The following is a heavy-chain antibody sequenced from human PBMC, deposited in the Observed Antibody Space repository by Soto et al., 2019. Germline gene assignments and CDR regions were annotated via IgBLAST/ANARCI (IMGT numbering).Heavy chain of an antibody. V-gene: IGHV2-5*01. CDR2: IYWHDDK. D-gene: IGHD3-10*01. CDR3: ANRPQVLRWFGEYSFDY. J-gene: IGHJ4*02. Sequence: QITLKESGPTLVKPTQTLTLTCTFSGFSLTTSGLGVGWIRQPPGKALEWLARIYWHDDKRYNPSLKSRLTIAKDTPKTQVVLTISGLDHVDTAKYYCANRPQVLRWFGEYSFDYWGQGTLVTVSS. CDR1: GFSLTTSGLG.